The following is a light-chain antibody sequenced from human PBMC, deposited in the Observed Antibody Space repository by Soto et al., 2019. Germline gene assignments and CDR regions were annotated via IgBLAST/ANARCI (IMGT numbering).Light chain of an antibody. CDR2: RTN. J-gene: IGLJ2*01. CDR3: MLYMGSNNLV. Sequence: QTVVTQEPSFSVSPGGTVTLTCALSSGSVSTSYYASWYQQTPGQAPRTLIYRTNTRSSGVPDRFSGSILGNKAALTITGAQADDESDYYCMLYMGSNNLVFGGGTKLTVL. CDR1: SGSVSTSYY. V-gene: IGLV8-61*01.